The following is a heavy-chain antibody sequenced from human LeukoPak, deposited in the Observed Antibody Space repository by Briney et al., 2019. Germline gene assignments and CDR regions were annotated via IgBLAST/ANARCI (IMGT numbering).Heavy chain of an antibody. J-gene: IGHJ5*02. D-gene: IGHD3-3*01. Sequence: ASVKVSCKASGYTFTSYDINWVRQATGQGLEWMGWMNPQNGNTGYAQKFQGRVTMTRDTSTDTAYMELSSLRSEDTAVYYCATGSVRFLEWFNFDPWGQGTLVTVSS. CDR1: GYTFTSYD. V-gene: IGHV1-8*01. CDR2: MNPQNGNT. CDR3: ATGSVRFLEWFNFDP.